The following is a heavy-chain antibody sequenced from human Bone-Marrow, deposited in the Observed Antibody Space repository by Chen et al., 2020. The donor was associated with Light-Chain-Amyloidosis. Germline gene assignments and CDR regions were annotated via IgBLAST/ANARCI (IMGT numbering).Heavy chain of an antibody. CDR2: INHSGST. V-gene: IGHV4-34*01. Sequence: QVQLQQWGAGLLKPSETPSLTCAVSGGHFTGYYWTWIRQSPEKGLEWIGQINHSGSTNYNPSLKSRVTISVDTSKNQFSLRLQSVTAADTAVYYCARGEVVVAATLDYWGQGTLVTVSS. CDR3: ARGEVVVAATLDY. D-gene: IGHD2-15*01. J-gene: IGHJ4*02. CDR1: GGHFTGYY.